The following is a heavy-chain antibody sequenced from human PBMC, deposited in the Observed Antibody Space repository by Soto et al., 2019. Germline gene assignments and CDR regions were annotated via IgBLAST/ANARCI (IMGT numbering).Heavy chain of an antibody. J-gene: IGHJ4*02. Sequence: GGSRRLSCTASGFTFTSYGMGWGRQAPGKGLQWVSTIRGDGGQTHYTDSVKGRFSISRDNSKNTVYLQMDSLRAEDTAMYFYARDAGLACDDFFAYWGQGTQVTVSS. V-gene: IGHV3-23*01. CDR2: IRGDGGQT. CDR3: ARDAGLACDDFFAY. CDR1: GFTFTSYG.